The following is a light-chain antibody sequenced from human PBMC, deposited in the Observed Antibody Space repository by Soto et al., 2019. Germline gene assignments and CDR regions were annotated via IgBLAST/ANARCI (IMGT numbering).Light chain of an antibody. J-gene: IGLJ2*01. Sequence: QPVLTQSPSASASLGASVKPTCTLSSGHSSYAIAWHQQQPEKGPRYLMNLNSDGSRSKGDGIPDRFSGSSSGAERYLTISSLQSEDEADYYCQTWGTGSVVFGGGTKLTVL. CDR2: LNSDGSR. CDR1: SGHSSYA. CDR3: QTWGTGSVV. V-gene: IGLV4-69*01.